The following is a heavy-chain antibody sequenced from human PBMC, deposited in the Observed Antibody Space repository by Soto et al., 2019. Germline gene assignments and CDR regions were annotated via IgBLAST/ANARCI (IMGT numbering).Heavy chain of an antibody. J-gene: IGHJ6*04. V-gene: IGHV1-46*01. D-gene: IGHD3-3*01. Sequence: ASVKVSCKASGYTFTSYYMHWVRQAPGQGLEWMGIINPSGGSTSYAQKFQGRVTMTRDTSTSTVYMELSSLRSEDTAVYYCARDLVTIFGVRRRMDVWGKGTTVTVSS. CDR1: GYTFTSYY. CDR3: ARDLVTIFGVRRRMDV. CDR2: INPSGGST.